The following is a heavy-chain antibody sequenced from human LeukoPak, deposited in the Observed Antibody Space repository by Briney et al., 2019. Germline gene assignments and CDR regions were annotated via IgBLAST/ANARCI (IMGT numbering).Heavy chain of an antibody. Sequence: PGGSLRLSCAASGFTFSDYWMQWVRQAPGKGLEWVANINYHGSDKYLVDSVKGRFTISRDNAKNYLFLQMNSLRDEDTAVYYCTRGDPDYWGQGTLVTVSS. CDR1: GFTFSDYW. V-gene: IGHV3-7*01. D-gene: IGHD2-21*02. CDR3: TRGDPDY. J-gene: IGHJ4*02. CDR2: INYHGSDK.